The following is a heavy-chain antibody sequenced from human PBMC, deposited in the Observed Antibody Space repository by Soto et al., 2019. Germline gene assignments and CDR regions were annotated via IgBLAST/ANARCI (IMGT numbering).Heavy chain of an antibody. CDR3: TTVTYSSDGLDY. CDR1: GFTFNNAW. CDR2: IKSKTDGGTT. J-gene: IGHJ4*02. Sequence: EVQLVESGGGLVKPGGSLRLSCAASGFTFNNAWMSWVRQAPGTGLEWVGRIKSKTDGGTTDYAAPVKGRFSISRDDSKNTLYLQMNSLKTEDTAVYYCTTVTYSSDGLDYWGQGTLVTVSS. V-gene: IGHV3-15*01. D-gene: IGHD2-15*01.